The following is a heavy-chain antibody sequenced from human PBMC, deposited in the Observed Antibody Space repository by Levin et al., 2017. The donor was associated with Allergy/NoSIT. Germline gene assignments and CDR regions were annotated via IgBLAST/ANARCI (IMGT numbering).Heavy chain of an antibody. J-gene: IGHJ4*02. CDR1: GGSISSYY. CDR2: IYYSGST. V-gene: IGHV4-59*01. CDR3: ARTRPDWAFDY. D-gene: IGHD3-9*01. Sequence: SETLSLTCTVSGGSISSYYWSWIRQPPGKGLEWIGYIYYSGSTNYNPSLKSRVTISVDTSKNQFSLKLSSVTAADTAVYYCARTRPDWAFDYWGQGTLVTVSS.